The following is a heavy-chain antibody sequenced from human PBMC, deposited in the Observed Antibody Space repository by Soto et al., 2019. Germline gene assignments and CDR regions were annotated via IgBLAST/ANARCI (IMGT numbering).Heavy chain of an antibody. Sequence: QVHLVQSGAEVKKPGASVKVSCKASGYTFTSYGITWVRQAPGQGLEWMGWISAHNGNTDYAQKLQGRVIVTRDTSTNKAYEELRSLISDDTAVYYCARGRYGDYWGQGALVTVSS. V-gene: IGHV1-18*01. D-gene: IGHD1-1*01. CDR1: GYTFTSYG. CDR3: ARGRYGDY. CDR2: ISAHNGNT. J-gene: IGHJ4*02.